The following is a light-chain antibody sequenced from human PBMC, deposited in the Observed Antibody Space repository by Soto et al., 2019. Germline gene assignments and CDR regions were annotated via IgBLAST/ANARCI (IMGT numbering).Light chain of an antibody. J-gene: IGLJ1*01. V-gene: IGLV2-23*01. CDR2: EGS. Sequence: SARKPPASGPGSPGQSITFSSTGTINIVGSYTLVSWYQHHPGKAPKLMIFEGSKRPSGVSNRFSGSKSGNTASLTISGLQAEDEADFYCCSYAGSNFYVFGTGTEVTVL. CDR1: INIVGSYTL. CDR3: CSYAGSNFYV.